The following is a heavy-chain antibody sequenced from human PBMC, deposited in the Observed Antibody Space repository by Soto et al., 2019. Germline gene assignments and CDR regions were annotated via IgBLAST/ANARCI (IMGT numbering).Heavy chain of an antibody. Sequence: QMQLVESGGGVVQPGRSLRLSCAASGFTFSSYAMHWVRQAPGKGLEWVAVISYDGSNKYYADSVKGRFTISRDNSKNTLYLQMNSLRAEDTAVYYCARVRGSGWYWFDPWGQGTLVTVSS. D-gene: IGHD6-19*01. CDR1: GFTFSSYA. CDR2: ISYDGSNK. V-gene: IGHV3-30-3*01. J-gene: IGHJ5*02. CDR3: ARVRGSGWYWFDP.